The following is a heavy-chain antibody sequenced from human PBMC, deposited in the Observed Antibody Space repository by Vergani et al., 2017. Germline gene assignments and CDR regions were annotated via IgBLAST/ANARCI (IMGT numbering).Heavy chain of an antibody. CDR3: ARLARGVVPAARPLDL. D-gene: IGHD2-2*01. V-gene: IGHV1-2*02. J-gene: IGHJ4*02. Sequence: QVQLVQSGAEVKKPGASVKVSCKASGYTFSDHHLHWVRQAPGHGLEWVGWININSGATKLAQKFQGRVTMGTDTSISTGYMELSSLRSDDTAVYFCARLARGVVPAARPLDLWGQGTLITVSS. CDR2: ININSGAT. CDR1: GYTFSDHH.